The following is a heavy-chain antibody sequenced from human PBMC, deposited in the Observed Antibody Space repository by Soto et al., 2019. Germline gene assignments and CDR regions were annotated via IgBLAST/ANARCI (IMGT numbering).Heavy chain of an antibody. CDR2: VFYTGFT. CDR3: ATSQKGYNWNYFDH. J-gene: IGHJ4*02. CDR1: GASISGSYYY. V-gene: IGHV4-39*01. D-gene: IGHD1-20*01. Sequence: SETLSLTCAVSGASISGSYYYWAWLRQSPGKGPEWIGSVFYTGFTSYNPSLESRVSVSVDTSKSQFSPKLSAVTAADTAVYYCATSQKGYNWNYFDHWGQGALVTV.